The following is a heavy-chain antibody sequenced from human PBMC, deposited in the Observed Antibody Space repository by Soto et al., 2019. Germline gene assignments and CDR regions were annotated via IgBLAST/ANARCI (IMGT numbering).Heavy chain of an antibody. J-gene: IGHJ4*02. CDR1: GFTFSNYE. CDR2: ISSTSSHI. D-gene: IGHD3-22*01. Sequence: EVQLVESGGGLVQPGGSLRLSCAASGFTFSNYEMSWVRQAPGKGLEWVSYISSTSSHIYYADSVKGRFTISRDNAKNSRYLQMNSLRAEDTAVYHCARENYDVSGYFLDFWGQGTLVTVSS. CDR3: ARENYDVSGYFLDF. V-gene: IGHV3-48*03.